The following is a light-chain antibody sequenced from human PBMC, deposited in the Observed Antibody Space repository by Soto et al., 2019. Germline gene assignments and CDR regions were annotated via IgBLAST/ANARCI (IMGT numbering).Light chain of an antibody. CDR2: EVS. V-gene: IGLV2-14*01. CDR1: SSDGGGYNY. Sequence: QSALTQPASVSGSPGQSITISCTGTSSDGGGYNYVSWYQQHPGKAPKLMIYEVSNRPSGVSNRFSGSKSGNTASLTISGLQAEDEADYYCSSYTSSSIDYVFGTGTKVNVL. CDR3: SSYTSSSIDYV. J-gene: IGLJ1*01.